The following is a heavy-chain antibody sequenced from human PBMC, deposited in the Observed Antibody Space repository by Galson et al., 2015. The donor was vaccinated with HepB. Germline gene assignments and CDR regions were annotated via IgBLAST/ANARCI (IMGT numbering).Heavy chain of an antibody. D-gene: IGHD3-3*01. CDR3: ARVGRVRFLEWLSRNKHYGMDV. V-gene: IGHV1-69*13. CDR2: IIPIFGTA. CDR1: GGTFSSYA. Sequence: SVKVSCKASGGTFSSYAISWVRQAPGQGLEWMGGIIPIFGTANYAQKFQGRVTITADESTSTAYMELSSLRSEDTAVYYCARVGRVRFLEWLSRNKHYGMDVWGQGTTVTVSS. J-gene: IGHJ6*02.